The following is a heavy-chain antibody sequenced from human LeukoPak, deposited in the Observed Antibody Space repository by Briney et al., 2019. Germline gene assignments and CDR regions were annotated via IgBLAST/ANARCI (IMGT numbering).Heavy chain of an antibody. CDR3: ARGKLLGSSGYYSGVFDY. J-gene: IGHJ4*02. V-gene: IGHV1-69*05. Sequence: GASVKVSCKASGGTFSSYAISWVRQAPGQGLEWMGGIIPIFGTANYAQKFQGRLTITTDESTSTAYMELSSLRSEDTAVYYCARGKLLGSSGYYSGVFDYWGQGTLVTVSS. CDR1: GGTFSSYA. CDR2: IIPIFGTA. D-gene: IGHD3-22*01.